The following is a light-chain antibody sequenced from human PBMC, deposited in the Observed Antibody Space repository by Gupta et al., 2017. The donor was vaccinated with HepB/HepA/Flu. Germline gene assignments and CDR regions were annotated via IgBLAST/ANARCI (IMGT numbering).Light chain of an antibody. CDR2: EVS. CDR1: SSDVGGYKY. Sequence: QSALTQPPSASGSPGQSVTISCTGTSSDVGGYKYVSWYQQHLGKAPKLMIYEVSERPSGVPDRFSGSKSGNTASLTVSGLQAEDEADYYCSSYAGSNGVVFGGGTKLTVL. CDR3: SSYAGSNGVV. J-gene: IGLJ2*01. V-gene: IGLV2-8*01.